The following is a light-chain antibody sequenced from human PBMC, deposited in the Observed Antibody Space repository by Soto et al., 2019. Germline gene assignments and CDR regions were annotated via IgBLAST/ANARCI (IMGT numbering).Light chain of an antibody. Sequence: QSVLTQPDSVSGSPGQSITISCTGTSSNVGRYNYVSWYQQYPGRAPKLIIFDVTNRPSGVSPRFSGSKSGNTASLTISGLQAADEADYYCNSYTGTSARYAFGTGTKVTV. CDR3: NSYTGTSARYA. CDR1: SSNVGRYNY. V-gene: IGLV2-14*03. J-gene: IGLJ1*01. CDR2: DVT.